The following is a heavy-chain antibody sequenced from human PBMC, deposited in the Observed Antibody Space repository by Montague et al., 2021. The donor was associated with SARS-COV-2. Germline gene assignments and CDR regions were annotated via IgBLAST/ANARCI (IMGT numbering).Heavy chain of an antibody. CDR2: INHSGST. D-gene: IGHD5-18*01. CDR3: ARGRGIQLWSNYYYYMDV. Sequence: SETLSLTCAVYGRSFSGYYWSWIRQPPGKGLEWIGEINHSGSTNYNPSLKSRVTISVDTSKNQFSLKLSSVTAADTAVYYCARGRGIQLWSNYYYYMDVWGKGTTVTVSS. CDR1: GRSFSGYY. V-gene: IGHV4-34*01. J-gene: IGHJ6*03.